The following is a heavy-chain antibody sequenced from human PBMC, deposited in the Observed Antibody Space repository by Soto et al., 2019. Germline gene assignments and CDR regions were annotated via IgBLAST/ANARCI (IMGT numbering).Heavy chain of an antibody. CDR1: GYTFSNYG. D-gene: IGHD5-18*01. Sequence: QVQLVQSGAEVKKPGASVKVSCKASGYTFSNYGISLVRQGPGQGLEWMGWISGYNGNTHYEEKVQDRIKMTTDTSTSTTYLELRSLRSDDTAVYFCARDPGFGFGYSYAFAMDVWGQGTTVTVSS. CDR3: ARDPGFGFGYSYAFAMDV. CDR2: ISGYNGNT. V-gene: IGHV1-18*01. J-gene: IGHJ6*02.